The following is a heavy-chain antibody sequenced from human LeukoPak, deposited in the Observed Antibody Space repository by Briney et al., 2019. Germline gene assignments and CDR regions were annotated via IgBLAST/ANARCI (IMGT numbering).Heavy chain of an antibody. Sequence: GGSLRLSCAGSGFPFSSHGMNWVRQAPGKGLEWVSGISPGGGPTYYADSVKGRFTISRDDPKDTLYLQMENLRAEDTAVYYCAKDGAWLRFDDWGQGILVTVSS. D-gene: IGHD3-22*01. CDR2: ISPGGGPT. J-gene: IGHJ4*02. V-gene: IGHV3-23*01. CDR1: GFPFSSHG. CDR3: AKDGAWLRFDD.